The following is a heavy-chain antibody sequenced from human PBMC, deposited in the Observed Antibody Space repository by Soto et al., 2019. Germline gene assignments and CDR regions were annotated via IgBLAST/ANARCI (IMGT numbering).Heavy chain of an antibody. V-gene: IGHV1-69*13. D-gene: IGHD3-3*01. CDR2: IIPIFGTA. J-gene: IGHJ6*02. Sequence: GAAVKVSCKASGGSFSSYAISWVRQAPGQGLEWMGGIIPIFGTANYAQKFQGRVTITADESTSTAYMELSSLRSEDTAVYYCARDFVGIFGVLIYVMDVWGQGTTVTVSS. CDR1: GGSFSSYA. CDR3: ARDFVGIFGVLIYVMDV.